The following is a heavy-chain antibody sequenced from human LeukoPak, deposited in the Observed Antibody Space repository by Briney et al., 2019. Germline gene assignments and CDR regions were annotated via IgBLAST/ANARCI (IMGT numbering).Heavy chain of an antibody. J-gene: IGHJ4*02. CDR3: ARGGFGNFNPLDY. Sequence: GGSLRLSCAASGFTFSSYVMSWVRQAPGKGLEWVSAISDSGGSTYYADSVKGRFTISRDNAKNSLYLQMNSLRAEDTAVYYCARGGFGNFNPLDYWGQGTLVTVSS. D-gene: IGHD1-7*01. V-gene: IGHV3-23*01. CDR1: GFTFSSYV. CDR2: ISDSGGST.